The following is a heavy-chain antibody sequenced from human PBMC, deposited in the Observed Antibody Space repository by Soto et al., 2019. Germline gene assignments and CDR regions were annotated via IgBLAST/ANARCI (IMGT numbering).Heavy chain of an antibody. CDR3: ARDGYDGSGSPYPAY. Sequence: SETLSLTCSVSGGSMSEYFWSWIRQSPGKGLEWIGYIYYLGSTDYNPSLKSRVTISVDTSKRQSSLRLTSVTAADTAVYYCARDGYDGSGSPYPAYWGPGTQVTVSS. V-gene: IGHV4-59*01. D-gene: IGHD3-10*01. J-gene: IGHJ4*02. CDR2: IYYLGST. CDR1: GGSMSEYF.